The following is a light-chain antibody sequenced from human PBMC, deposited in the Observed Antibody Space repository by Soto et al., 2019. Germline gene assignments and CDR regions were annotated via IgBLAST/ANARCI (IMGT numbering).Light chain of an antibody. CDR1: QSVLYSSNNKNY. J-gene: IGKJ1*01. CDR2: WAS. CDR3: KQYYSTPPA. Sequence: DIVMTQSPDSLAVSLGERATINCKSSQSVLYSSNNKNYLAWYQQKPGQPPKLLIYWASTRESGVPDRFSGSGSGTDFTLTISGLRAGGVAVYYCKQYYSTPPAFGQGTKVEIK. V-gene: IGKV4-1*01.